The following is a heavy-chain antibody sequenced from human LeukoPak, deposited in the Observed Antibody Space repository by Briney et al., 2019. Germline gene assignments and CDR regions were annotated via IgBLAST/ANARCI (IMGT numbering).Heavy chain of an antibody. Sequence: PSETLSLTCNVSGASVSTHSWTWIRQPAGKRLEWIERIHASGSANCNPSLKSRVAMSVDTSNNQFSLKVTSVTAADTAVYYCARDNPPGSYDYWGQGTLVTVSS. V-gene: IGHV4-4*07. J-gene: IGHJ4*02. D-gene: IGHD1-1*01. CDR1: GASVSTHS. CDR2: IHASGSA. CDR3: ARDNPPGSYDY.